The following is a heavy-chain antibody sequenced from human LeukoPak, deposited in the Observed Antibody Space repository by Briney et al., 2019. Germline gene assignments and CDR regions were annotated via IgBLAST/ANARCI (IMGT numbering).Heavy chain of an antibody. V-gene: IGHV1-46*01. D-gene: IGHD6-19*01. J-gene: IGHJ3*02. CDR3: ARLLPPAGSAFDI. CDR1: GYTFTSYC. Sequence: ASVKVSCKASGYTFTSYCMHWVRQAPGQGLEWMGIINPSGGSTSYAQKFQGRVTMTRDTSTSTVYMELSSLRSEDTAVYYCARLLPPAGSAFDIWGQGTMVTVSS. CDR2: INPSGGST.